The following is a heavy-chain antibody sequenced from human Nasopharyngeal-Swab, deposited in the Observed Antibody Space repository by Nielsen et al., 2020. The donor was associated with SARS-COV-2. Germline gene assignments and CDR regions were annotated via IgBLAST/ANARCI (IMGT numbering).Heavy chain of an antibody. V-gene: IGHV4-59*12. D-gene: IGHD6-19*01. Sequence: RQAPGKGLEWIGSTYHSGSTNNNPSLKSRVTITVDTSKNQVSLKLTSVTAADTAVYYCARVTSHDSGWRLDYWGQGTLVTVSS. J-gene: IGHJ4*02. CDR3: ARVTSHDSGWRLDY. CDR2: TYHSGST.